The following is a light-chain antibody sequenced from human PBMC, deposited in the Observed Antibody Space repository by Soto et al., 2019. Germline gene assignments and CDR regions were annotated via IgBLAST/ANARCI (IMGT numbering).Light chain of an antibody. V-gene: IGLV4-69*01. CDR1: SGHSSYA. CDR2: LNSDGSH. CDR3: QTWGTGIRV. J-gene: IGLJ3*02. Sequence: QPVLTQSPSASASLGASVKFTCTLSSGHSSYAIAWHQQQPEKGPRYLMKLNSDGSHSKGDGIPDRFSGSSSGAQRYLTTSSLQSEDEADYYCQTWGTGIRVFGGGTKLTVL.